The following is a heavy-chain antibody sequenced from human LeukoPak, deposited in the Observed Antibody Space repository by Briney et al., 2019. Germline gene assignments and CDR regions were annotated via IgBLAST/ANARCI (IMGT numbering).Heavy chain of an antibody. CDR1: AYTFSNYG. Sequence: ASVKVSYKTSAYTFSNYGFNWVRQAPGQGQEWMGWISAYNGNTKYAQKFQGRFTMTTDTSTSTAYMELRSLTSDDTAVYYCARDLDGSGSYYTDYWGQGTLVTVSS. D-gene: IGHD3-10*01. CDR3: ARDLDGSGSYYTDY. CDR2: ISAYNGNT. J-gene: IGHJ4*02. V-gene: IGHV1-18*01.